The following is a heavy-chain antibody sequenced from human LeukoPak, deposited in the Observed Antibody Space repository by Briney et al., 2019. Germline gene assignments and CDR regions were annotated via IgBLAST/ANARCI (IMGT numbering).Heavy chain of an antibody. CDR2: ISWNSGSI. Sequence: PGRSLRLSCAASGFTFDDYAMHWVRQAPGKGLEWVSGISWNSGSIGYVDSVKGRFTISRDNAKNSLYLQMNSLRAEDTALYYCAAGGDYLDYWGQGTLVTVSS. V-gene: IGHV3-9*01. CDR1: GFTFDDYA. J-gene: IGHJ4*02. CDR3: AAGGDYLDY. D-gene: IGHD3-10*01.